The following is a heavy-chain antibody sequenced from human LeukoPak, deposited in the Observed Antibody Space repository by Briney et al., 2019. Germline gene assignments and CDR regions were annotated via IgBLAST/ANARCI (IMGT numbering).Heavy chain of an antibody. CDR2: IYSGGST. D-gene: IGHD3-10*01. Sequence: GGSLRLSCAASGFTVSSNYMSWVRQAPGKGLEWVSVIYSGGSTYYADSVKCRFTISRDNSKNTLYLQMNSLRAEDTAVYYCAREGVRGDLDYWGQGTLVTVSS. CDR3: AREGVRGDLDY. V-gene: IGHV3-66*01. CDR1: GFTVSSNY. J-gene: IGHJ4*02.